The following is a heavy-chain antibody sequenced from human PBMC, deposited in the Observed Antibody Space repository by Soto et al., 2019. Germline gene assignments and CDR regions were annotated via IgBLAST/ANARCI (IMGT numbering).Heavy chain of an antibody. V-gene: IGHV1-3*01. J-gene: IGHJ4*02. D-gene: IGHD3-10*01. CDR1: GYTFTSYA. CDR3: ARVYTRGPYGLFDY. Sequence: ASVKVSCKASGYTFTSYAMHWVRQAPGQRLEWMGWINAGNGNTKYSQKFQGRVTITRDTSASTAYMELSSLRSEDTAVYYCARVYTRGPYGLFDYWGQGTLVTVSS. CDR2: INAGNGNT.